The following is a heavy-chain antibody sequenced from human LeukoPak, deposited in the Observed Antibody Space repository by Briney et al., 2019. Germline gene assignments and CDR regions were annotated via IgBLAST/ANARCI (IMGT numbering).Heavy chain of an antibody. Sequence: PSETLSLTCAVHGGSFSGYYWSWIRQPPGKGLEWIGEINHSGSTNYNPSLKSRVTISVDTSKNQFSLKLSSVTAADTAVYYCARDYYDSSGYGNDAFDIWGQGTMVTVSS. D-gene: IGHD3-22*01. V-gene: IGHV4-34*01. CDR2: INHSGST. J-gene: IGHJ3*02. CDR1: GGSFSGYY. CDR3: ARDYYDSSGYGNDAFDI.